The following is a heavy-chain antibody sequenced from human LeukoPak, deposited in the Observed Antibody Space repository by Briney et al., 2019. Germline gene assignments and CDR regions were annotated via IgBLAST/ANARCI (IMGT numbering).Heavy chain of an antibody. Sequence: SVKVSCKASRGSYAFSWVRQAPGQRLEWVGGIMPLFVTTNYAKNSQDRVTITADTSTNTVYMEVSSLRSEDTAIYSCARVFRRRHDFSDYGRPYDAFDVWGQGTLVTVSS. D-gene: IGHD4-17*01. CDR1: RGSYA. J-gene: IGHJ3*01. V-gene: IGHV1-69*06. CDR3: ARVFRRRHDFSDYGRPYDAFDV. CDR2: IMPLFVTT.